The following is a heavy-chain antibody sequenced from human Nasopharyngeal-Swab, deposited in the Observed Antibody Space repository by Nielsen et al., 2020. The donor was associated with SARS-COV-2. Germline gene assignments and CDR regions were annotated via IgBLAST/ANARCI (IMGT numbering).Heavy chain of an antibody. CDR2: INPSGGST. Sequence: ASVKVSCKASGYSFISYYMHWVRQAPGQGLEWMGIINPSGGSTSYAQKFQGRVTMTRDTSTSTVYMEMSSLRYEDTAVYYCARDQHGVLSSALDIWGQGTMVTVSS. CDR1: GYSFISYY. V-gene: IGHV1-46*01. D-gene: IGHD4/OR15-4a*01. CDR3: ARDQHGVLSSALDI. J-gene: IGHJ3*02.